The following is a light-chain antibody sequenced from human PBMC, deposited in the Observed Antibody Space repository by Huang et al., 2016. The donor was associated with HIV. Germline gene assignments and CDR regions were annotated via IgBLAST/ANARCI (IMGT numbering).Light chain of an antibody. J-gene: IGKJ1*01. CDR3: QQRSNWPPWT. CDR2: DAS. Sequence: EIVLTQSPATLSLSPGERAPLSCRASQSVSSYFAWYQQKPGQAPRLLIYDASNRATGIPARFSGSGSGTDFTLTISSLEPEDFAVYYCQQRSNWPPWTFGQGTKVEIK. CDR1: QSVSSY. V-gene: IGKV3-11*01.